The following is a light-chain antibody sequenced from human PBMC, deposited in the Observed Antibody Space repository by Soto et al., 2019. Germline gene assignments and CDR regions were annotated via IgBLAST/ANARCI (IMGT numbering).Light chain of an antibody. V-gene: IGLV2-14*01. CDR3: AAWDDSLRGRV. J-gene: IGLJ2*01. CDR2: SVS. Sequence: QSALTQPASVSGSPGQSIAISCTGTSSDVGGNNYVSWYQQHPGKAPKLMLYSVSYRPSGVSDRFSGSKSANTASLTISGLQTEDEAEYYCAAWDDSLRGRVFGGGTQLTVL. CDR1: SSDVGGNNY.